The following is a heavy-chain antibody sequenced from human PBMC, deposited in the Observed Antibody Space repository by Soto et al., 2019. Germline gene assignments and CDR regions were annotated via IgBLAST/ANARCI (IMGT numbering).Heavy chain of an antibody. CDR3: VRQAWIQRWGPISYFDY. V-gene: IGHV5-51*01. Sequence: HGESLKISCKGSGYTFSDHWIAWVRHMPGKGMEWMGIISPDDSDTRYRPSFQGQVTTSVDKSVSTAYLQWTSLHPSDTAIYYCVRQAWIQRWGPISYFDYWGRGTQVTVSS. CDR1: GYTFSDHW. D-gene: IGHD5-18*01. J-gene: IGHJ4*01. CDR2: ISPDDSDT.